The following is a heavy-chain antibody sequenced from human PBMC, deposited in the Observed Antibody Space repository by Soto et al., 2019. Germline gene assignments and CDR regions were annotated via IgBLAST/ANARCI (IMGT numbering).Heavy chain of an antibody. CDR1: GFTFSSYA. D-gene: IGHD2-15*01. Sequence: PGGSLRLSCAASGFTFSSYAMSWVRQAPGKGLEWVSAISGSGGSTYYADSVKGRFTISRDNSKNTLYLQMNSLRAEDTAVYYCAPPTDIVVVVAATDFDYWGQGNLVPVSS. CDR3: APPTDIVVVVAATDFDY. V-gene: IGHV3-23*01. J-gene: IGHJ4*02. CDR2: ISGSGGST.